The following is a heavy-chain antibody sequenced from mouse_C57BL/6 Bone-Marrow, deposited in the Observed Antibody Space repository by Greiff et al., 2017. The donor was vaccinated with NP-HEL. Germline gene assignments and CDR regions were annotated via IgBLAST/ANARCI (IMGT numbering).Heavy chain of an antibody. CDR2: IFPGSGST. CDR1: GYTFTDYY. V-gene: IGHV1-75*01. Sequence: QVQLQQSGPELVKPGASVKISCKASGYTFTDYYINWVKQRPGQGLEWIGWIFPGSGSTYYNEKFKGKAKLTVDKSSSTAYMLLSSLTSEDSAVYFCARNGIYYGNYWFAYWGQGTLVTVSA. D-gene: IGHD2-1*01. J-gene: IGHJ3*01. CDR3: ARNGIYYGNYWFAY.